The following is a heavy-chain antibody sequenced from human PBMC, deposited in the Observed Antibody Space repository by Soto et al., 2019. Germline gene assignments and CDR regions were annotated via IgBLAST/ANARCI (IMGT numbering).Heavy chain of an antibody. CDR1: GGSISSGGYS. Sequence: TSETLSLTCAVSGGSISSGGYSWSWIRQHPEKGLEWIGHIYYNGSTYYNPSLKSRLTISVDTSKNEFSLRLTSVTAADTAVYFCATDEYFGSEIDFYYYAMDVWGQGTTVTVSS. CDR3: ATDEYFGSEIDFYYYAMDV. D-gene: IGHD3-10*01. J-gene: IGHJ6*02. CDR2: IYYNGST. V-gene: IGHV4-31*11.